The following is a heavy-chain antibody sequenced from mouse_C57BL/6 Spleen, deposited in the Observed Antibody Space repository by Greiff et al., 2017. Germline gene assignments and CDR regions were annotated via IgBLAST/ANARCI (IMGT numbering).Heavy chain of an antibody. CDR3: ARRRGTTVDWYFDV. CDR2: IDPSDSET. CDR1: GYTFTSYW. Sequence: QVQLQQPGAELVRPGSSVKLSCKASGYTFTSYWMHWVKQRPIQGLEWIGNIDPSDSETHYNQKFKDKATLTVDKSSSTAYMQLSSQTSEDSAVYYCARRRGTTVDWYFDVWGTGTTVTVSS. V-gene: IGHV1-52*01. J-gene: IGHJ1*03. D-gene: IGHD1-1*01.